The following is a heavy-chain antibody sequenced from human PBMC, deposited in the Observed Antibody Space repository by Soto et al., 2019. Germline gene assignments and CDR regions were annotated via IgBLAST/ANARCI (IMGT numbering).Heavy chain of an antibody. CDR1: GFSLSNARMG. CDR3: ARAIAAAGTRSYYYYGMDV. J-gene: IGHJ6*02. D-gene: IGHD6-13*01. Sequence: HVTLKESGPVLVKPTETLTLTCTVSGFSLSNARMGVSWIRQPPGKALEWLAHIFSNDEKSYSTSLKSRLTISKDTSKSQVVLTMTNMDPVDTATYYCARAIAAAGTRSYYYYGMDVWGQGTTVTVSS. V-gene: IGHV2-26*01. CDR2: IFSNDEK.